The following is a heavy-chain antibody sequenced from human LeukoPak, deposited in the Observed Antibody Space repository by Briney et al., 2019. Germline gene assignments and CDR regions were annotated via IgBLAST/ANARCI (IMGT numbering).Heavy chain of an antibody. CDR1: GFTFSNYA. D-gene: IGHD4/OR15-4a*01. V-gene: IGHV3-64D*09. J-gene: IGHJ5*02. Sequence: GGSLRLSCSASGFTFSNYAMHWVRQASGKGLEYVSVISSNGDSTYYADSVKGRFIISRDNSKNSLSLHMSSLRAEDTAVYYCVKSASNYGANWFDPWGQGTLVTVSS. CDR2: ISSNGDST. CDR3: VKSASNYGANWFDP.